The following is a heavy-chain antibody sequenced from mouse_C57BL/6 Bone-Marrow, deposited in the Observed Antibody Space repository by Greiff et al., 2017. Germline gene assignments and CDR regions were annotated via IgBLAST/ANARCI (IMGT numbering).Heavy chain of an antibody. CDR3: ARWDCYYWYCDV. J-gene: IGHJ1*03. V-gene: IGHV1-64*01. CDR2: IHPNSGST. Sequence: QVQLQQPGAELVKPGASVKLSCKASGYTFTSYWMHWVKQRPGQGLEWIGMIHPNSGSTNYNEKFKSKATLTVDKSSSTAYMQLSSLTSEDSAVYYCARWDCYYWYCDVWGTGTTVTVSS. D-gene: IGHD4-1*01. CDR1: GYTFTSYW.